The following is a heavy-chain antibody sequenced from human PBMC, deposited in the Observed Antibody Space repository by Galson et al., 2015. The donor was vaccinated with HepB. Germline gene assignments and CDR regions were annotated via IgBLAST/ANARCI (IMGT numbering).Heavy chain of an antibody. CDR2: ISSDGTEK. Sequence: SLRLSCAMSGFTFSKYGMHWVRQAPGKGLSWVALISSDGTEKFYADSVKARFSISRDNSRNTLFLQMNNLRPEDTGLYFCATDLVTLIPRDAFDVWGRGTRVTVSS. J-gene: IGHJ3*01. D-gene: IGHD3-9*01. CDR1: GFTFSKYG. CDR3: ATDLVTLIPRDAFDV. V-gene: IGHV3-30*03.